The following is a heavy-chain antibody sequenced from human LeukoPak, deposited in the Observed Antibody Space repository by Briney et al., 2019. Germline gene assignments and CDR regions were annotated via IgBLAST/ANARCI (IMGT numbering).Heavy chain of an antibody. CDR3: ARHDYGDYRYYFDY. J-gene: IGHJ4*02. Sequence: GGSLRLSCAASGFTFSSYEMNWVRQAPGKGLEWVSYISSSGSTIYYADSVKGRFTISRDNAKNSLYLQMNSLRAEDTAVYYCARHDYGDYRYYFDYWGQGTLVTVSS. CDR1: GFTFSSYE. V-gene: IGHV3-48*03. D-gene: IGHD4-17*01. CDR2: ISSSGSTI.